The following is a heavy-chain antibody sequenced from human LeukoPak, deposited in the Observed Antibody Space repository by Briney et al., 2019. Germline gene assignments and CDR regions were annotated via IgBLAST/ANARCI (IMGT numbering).Heavy chain of an antibody. CDR2: FDPEDGET. CDR1: GYTLTELS. V-gene: IGHV1-24*01. D-gene: IGHD3-3*01. J-gene: IGHJ5*02. Sequence: ASVKVSCKVSGYTLTELSMHWVRQAPGKGLEWMGGFDPEDGETIYAQKFQGRVTMTEDTSTDTAYMELSSLRSEDTAVYYCAIAEGVFWSGYPYNWFDPWGQGTLVTVSS. CDR3: AIAEGVFWSGYPYNWFDP.